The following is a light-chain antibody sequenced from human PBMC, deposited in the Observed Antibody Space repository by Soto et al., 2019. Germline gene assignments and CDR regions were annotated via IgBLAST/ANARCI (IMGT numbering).Light chain of an antibody. V-gene: IGKV3-15*01. J-gene: IGKJ1*01. CDR3: QQYNNWPWT. CDR1: QSVSSN. Sequence: EIVMTQSPATLSVSPGERATLPCRASQSVSSNLAWYQQKPGQAPRLLIYGASTRATGIPARFSGSGSGTEFSLTISTLQSEDSAVYSCQQYNNWPWTLGQGTKVEIK. CDR2: GAS.